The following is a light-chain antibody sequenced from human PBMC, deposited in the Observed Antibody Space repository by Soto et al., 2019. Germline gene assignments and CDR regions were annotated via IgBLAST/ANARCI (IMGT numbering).Light chain of an antibody. J-gene: IGKJ5*01. Sequence: IVQTQSPATLSLSPGERATLSCRASQSVSSYLAWYQQKPGQAPRLLIYDASNRATGIPARFSGSGSGTDFTLTISSLEPEDFAVYYCQQRSNWPPLITFGQGTRLEIK. V-gene: IGKV3-11*01. CDR3: QQRSNWPPLIT. CDR2: DAS. CDR1: QSVSSY.